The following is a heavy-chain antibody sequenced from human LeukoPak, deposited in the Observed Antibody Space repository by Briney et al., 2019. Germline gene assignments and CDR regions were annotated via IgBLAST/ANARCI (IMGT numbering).Heavy chain of an antibody. V-gene: IGHV3-21*01. CDR2: ISSSSSYI. D-gene: IGHD6-13*01. Sequence: PGGSLRLSCAASGFTFSSYWMHWVRQAPGKGLEWVSSISSSSSYIYYADSVKGRFTISRDNAKNSLYLQMNSLRAEDTAVYYCAREPDSSSWYDGDYWGQGTLVTVSS. CDR1: GFTFSSYW. J-gene: IGHJ4*02. CDR3: AREPDSSSWYDGDY.